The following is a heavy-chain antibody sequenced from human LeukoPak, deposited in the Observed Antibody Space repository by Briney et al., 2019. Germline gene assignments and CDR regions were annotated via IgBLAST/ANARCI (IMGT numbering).Heavy chain of an antibody. CDR2: ISGSGLST. CDR1: GFDFKTHD. Sequence: GGSLRLSCDASGFDFKTHDMNWVRQAPGKGLEWIAYISGSGLSTYHADSVKGRFTISRGNAENSLFLQMNSLRVEDTATYYCARQYTTSSSEFDSWGQGTLVIVSS. CDR3: ARQYTTSSSEFDS. V-gene: IGHV3-48*03. J-gene: IGHJ4*02. D-gene: IGHD2/OR15-2a*01.